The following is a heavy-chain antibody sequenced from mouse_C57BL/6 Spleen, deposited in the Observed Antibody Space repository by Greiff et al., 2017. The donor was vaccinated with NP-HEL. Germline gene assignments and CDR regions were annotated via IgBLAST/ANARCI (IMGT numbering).Heavy chain of an antibody. Sequence: QVQLQQPGAELVKPGASVKLSCKASGYTFTSYWMQWVKQRPGQGLEWIGEIDPSDSYTNYNQKFKGKATLTVDTSSSTAYMQLSSLTSEDSAVYYCARRSYDYDDDYWGQGTTLTVSS. CDR2: IDPSDSYT. CDR1: GYTFTSYW. CDR3: ARRSYDYDDDY. J-gene: IGHJ2*01. V-gene: IGHV1-50*01. D-gene: IGHD2-4*01.